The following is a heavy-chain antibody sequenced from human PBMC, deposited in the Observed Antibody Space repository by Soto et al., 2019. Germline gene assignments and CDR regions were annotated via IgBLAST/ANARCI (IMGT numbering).Heavy chain of an antibody. Sequence: SETLSLTCTVSGGSISSGGYYWSWIRQHPGKGLEWIGYIYYSGSTYYNPSLKSRVTISVDTSKNQFSLKLSSVTAADTAVYYCARDSGRRGRGYSYGYWDSWGQGTLVTVSS. D-gene: IGHD5-18*01. J-gene: IGHJ4*02. CDR1: GGSISSGGYY. CDR3: ARDSGRRGRGYSYGYWDS. V-gene: IGHV4-31*03. CDR2: IYYSGST.